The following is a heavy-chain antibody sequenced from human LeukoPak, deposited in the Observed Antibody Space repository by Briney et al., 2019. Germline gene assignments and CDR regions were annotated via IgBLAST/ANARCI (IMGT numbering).Heavy chain of an antibody. CDR1: GGSISSSY. D-gene: IGHD6-19*01. J-gene: IGHJ4*02. CDR3: ARRTAVNGEFDY. Sequence: SGTLSLTCTVSGGSISSSYWSWIRQPPGKGLEWIGYIFYTGSTDYNPSLKSRVTISVDTSKNQFYLKVNSVTAADTTVYYCARRTAVNGEFDYWGQGTLATVSS. CDR2: IFYTGST. V-gene: IGHV4-59*08.